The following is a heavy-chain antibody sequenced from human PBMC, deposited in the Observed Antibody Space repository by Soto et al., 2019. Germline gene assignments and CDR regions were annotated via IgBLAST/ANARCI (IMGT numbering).Heavy chain of an antibody. V-gene: IGHV5-51*01. CDR3: ASRFGEFGYYYGMDI. CDR2: IYPGDSDT. J-gene: IGHJ6*02. CDR1: GYSFTSYW. D-gene: IGHD3-10*01. Sequence: GESLKISCKGSGYSFTSYWIGWVRQMPGKGLEWMGIIYPGDSDTRYSPSFQGQVTISADKSISTAYLQWSSLKASDTAMYYCASRFGEFGYYYGMDIWGQGTTVTVSS.